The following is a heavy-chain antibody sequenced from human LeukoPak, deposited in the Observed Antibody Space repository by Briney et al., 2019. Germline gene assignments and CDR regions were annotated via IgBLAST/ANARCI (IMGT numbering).Heavy chain of an antibody. Sequence: GGSLRLSCVASGLTFSNYAMSWVRQAPGKGLEWVSAISGTGATTYNADSVEGRFTISRDNSKNTLHLQMNSLRAEDTALYHCARNNGMDVWGQGTTVIVSS. J-gene: IGHJ6*02. CDR3: ARNNGMDV. V-gene: IGHV3-23*01. CDR2: ISGTGATT. CDR1: GLTFSNYA.